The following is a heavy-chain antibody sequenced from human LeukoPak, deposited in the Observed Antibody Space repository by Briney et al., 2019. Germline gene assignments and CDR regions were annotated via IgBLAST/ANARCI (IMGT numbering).Heavy chain of an antibody. V-gene: IGHV3-21*01. J-gene: IGHJ4*02. Sequence: PGGSLRLSCAASGFTFSSYSMNWVRQAPGKGLEWVSSISSSSSYIYYADSVKGRFTISRDNAKNSLYLQMNSLRAEDTAVYYCARFGYTAMVNDYWGQGTLDTVSS. CDR3: ARFGYTAMVNDY. CDR1: GFTFSSYS. CDR2: ISSSSSYI. D-gene: IGHD5-18*01.